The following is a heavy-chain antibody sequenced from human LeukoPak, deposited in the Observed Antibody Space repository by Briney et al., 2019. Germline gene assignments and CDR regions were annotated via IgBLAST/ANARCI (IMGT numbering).Heavy chain of an antibody. CDR3: ARDRPGHGYSSGWYYFDY. J-gene: IGHJ4*02. V-gene: IGHV4-4*07. CDR2: IYTSGST. Sequence: KPSETLFLTCTVSGGSISSYYWSWIRQPAGKGLEWIGRIYTSGSTNYNPSLKSRVTMSVDTSKNQFSLKLSSVTAADTAVYYCARDRPGHGYSSGWYYFDYWGQGTLVTVSS. CDR1: GGSISSYY. D-gene: IGHD6-19*01.